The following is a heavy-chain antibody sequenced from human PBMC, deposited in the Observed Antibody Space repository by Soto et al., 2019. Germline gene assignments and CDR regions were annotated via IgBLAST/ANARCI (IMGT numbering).Heavy chain of an antibody. CDR3: AKDCPYGSPTFATV. D-gene: IGHD4-17*01. V-gene: IGHV3-23*01. Sequence: EVRLLEFGGGLVQPGGSLRLSCASSGFTFSNYAMTWVRQAPGKGLEWVSSISGSTDSTYYAASVKGRFTISRDKSRDTLYLQMDRLRGEDTAVYYCAKDCPYGSPTFATVWGQGTLVTVSS. CDR1: GFTFSNYA. CDR2: ISGSTDST. J-gene: IGHJ4*02.